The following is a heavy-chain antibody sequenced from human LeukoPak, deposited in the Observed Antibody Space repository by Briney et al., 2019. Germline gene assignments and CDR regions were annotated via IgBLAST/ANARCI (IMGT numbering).Heavy chain of an antibody. J-gene: IGHJ3*02. CDR2: ISSNGGST. D-gene: IGHD1-26*01. Sequence: GGSLRLSSAASGFTFSSYAMHWVRQAPGKGLEYVSAISSNGGSTYYANSVKGRFTISRDNSKNTLYLQMGSLRAEDMAVYYCARGIVGATGAFDIWGQGTMVTVSS. CDR1: GFTFSSYA. V-gene: IGHV3-64*01. CDR3: ARGIVGATGAFDI.